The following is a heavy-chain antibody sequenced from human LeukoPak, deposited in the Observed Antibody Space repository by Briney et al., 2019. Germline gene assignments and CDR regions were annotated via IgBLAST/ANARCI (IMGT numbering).Heavy chain of an antibody. CDR1: GVTVSSNY. CDR2: IYRGGST. Sequence: GGSLRLSCAASGVTVSSNYMSWVRQAPGEGLEWVSVIYRGGSTYYADSVKGRFTISRDNSKNTLYLQMSSLRAEDTAVYYCARDRGYSSGWYLFDYWGQGTLVTVSS. V-gene: IGHV3-66*01. CDR3: ARDRGYSSGWYLFDY. J-gene: IGHJ4*02. D-gene: IGHD6-13*01.